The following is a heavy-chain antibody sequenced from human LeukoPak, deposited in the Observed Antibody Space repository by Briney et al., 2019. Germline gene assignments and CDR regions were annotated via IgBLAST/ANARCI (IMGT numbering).Heavy chain of an antibody. J-gene: IGHJ4*02. D-gene: IGHD1-26*01. Sequence: GGSLRLSCAASGFGFSHYWMDWVRQAPGKGLEWVANIKQDGIEKNYLDSVKGRFTISRDNAKNSLFLQMNSLRAEDTAVYYCARDWEGALDYWGQGTLVSVSS. V-gene: IGHV3-7*01. CDR1: GFGFSHYW. CDR3: ARDWEGALDY. CDR2: IKQDGIEK.